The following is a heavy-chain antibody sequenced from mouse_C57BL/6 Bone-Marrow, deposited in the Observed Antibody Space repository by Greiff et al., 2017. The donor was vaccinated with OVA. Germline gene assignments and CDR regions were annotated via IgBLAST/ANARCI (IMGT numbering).Heavy chain of an antibody. CDR2: ISSGGSYT. D-gene: IGHD2-4*01. CDR3: ARHGRLRLDFDV. J-gene: IGHJ1*03. V-gene: IGHV5-6*01. CDR1: GFTFSSYG. Sequence: EVQRVESGGDLVKPGGSLKLSCAASGFTFSSYGMSWVRQTPDKRLEWVATISSGGSYTYYPDSVKGRFTISRDNAKNTLYLQMSSLKSEDTAMYYCARHGRLRLDFDVWGTGTTVTVSS.